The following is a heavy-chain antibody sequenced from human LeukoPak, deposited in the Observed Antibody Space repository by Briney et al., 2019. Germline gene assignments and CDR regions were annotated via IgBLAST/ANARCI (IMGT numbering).Heavy chain of an antibody. V-gene: IGHV4-59*13. CDR2: ISYGGGA. D-gene: IGHD3-16*01. Sequence: SETLSLTCTVSVASIRTYYWSWIRHPPGEGLEWIGDISYGGGANYNPSLKSRVAMSIDTSKNLLSLKLNSVTAADTAVYYCARDLGHNWGQGTLVTVSS. J-gene: IGHJ4*02. CDR1: VASIRTYY. CDR3: ARDLGHN.